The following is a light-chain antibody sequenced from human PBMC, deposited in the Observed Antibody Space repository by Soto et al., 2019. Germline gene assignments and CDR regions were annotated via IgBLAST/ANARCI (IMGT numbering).Light chain of an antibody. V-gene: IGLV2-8*01. CDR1: SSDVGGYNF. CDR3: SSYAGSNNYVV. Sequence: QSALTQPPSASGSPGQSVTISCTGTSSDVGGYNFVSWYQQHPDKAPKLMIYEVSKRPSGIPDRFSGSKSGNTASLTVSGLQDEDEANYYCSSYAGSNNYVVFGGGTKLTVL. CDR2: EVS. J-gene: IGLJ2*01.